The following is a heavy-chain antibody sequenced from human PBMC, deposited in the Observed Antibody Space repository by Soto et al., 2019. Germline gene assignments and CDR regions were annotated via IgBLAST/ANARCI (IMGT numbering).Heavy chain of an antibody. D-gene: IGHD6-6*01. CDR2: IYYSGST. CDR1: GGSISSYY. CDR3: ARDELRGGSSY. J-gene: IGHJ4*02. Sequence: SETLSVTCTFSGGSISSYYWSWIRQPPGKGLEWIGYIYYSGSTNYNPSLKSRVTISVDTSKNQFSLKLSSVTAADTALYYCARDELRGGSSYWAQGTLVTVSS. V-gene: IGHV4-59*01.